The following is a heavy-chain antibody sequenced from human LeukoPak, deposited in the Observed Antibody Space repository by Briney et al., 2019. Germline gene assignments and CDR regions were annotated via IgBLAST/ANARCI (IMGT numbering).Heavy chain of an antibody. CDR3: AREGMTTVTKAELNWFDP. Sequence: ASVKVSCKVSGYTFTSYGISWVRQAPGQGLEWMGWISAYNGNTNYAQKLQGRVTMTTDTSTSTAYMELRSLRSDDTAVYYCAREGMTTVTKAELNWFDPWGQGTLVTVSS. D-gene: IGHD4-17*01. CDR2: ISAYNGNT. V-gene: IGHV1-18*01. J-gene: IGHJ5*02. CDR1: GYTFTSYG.